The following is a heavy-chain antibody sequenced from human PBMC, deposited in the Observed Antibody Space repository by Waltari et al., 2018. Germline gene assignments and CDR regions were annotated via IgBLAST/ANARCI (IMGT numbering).Heavy chain of an antibody. D-gene: IGHD3-22*01. Sequence: QVQLVQSGAEVKKHGASVKVSCKVSGYTLTELSMHWVRQAPGKRLEWMGGFDPEDGETSYAQKFRGRVTMTEDTSTDTAYMELSSLRSEDTAVYYCATGRITMIVVGHAFDIWGQGTMVTVSS. CDR1: GYTLTELS. CDR3: ATGRITMIVVGHAFDI. V-gene: IGHV1-24*01. CDR2: FDPEDGET. J-gene: IGHJ3*02.